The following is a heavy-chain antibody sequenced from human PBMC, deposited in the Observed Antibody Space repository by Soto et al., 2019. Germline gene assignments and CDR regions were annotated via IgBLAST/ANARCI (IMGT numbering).Heavy chain of an antibody. CDR3: ARSLFLASTGIEPFDF. CDR2: ISGGGNDA. D-gene: IGHD6-13*01. J-gene: IGHJ4*02. V-gene: IGHV3-23*01. Sequence: QPGGSLRLSCAASGFTFSSYAMSWVRQAPGKGLEWVSSISGGGNDAYYADSVKGRFTISRDNSRNTLYLQMNSLRADDTAVHYCARSLFLASTGIEPFDFWGQGTLVTVSS. CDR1: GFTFSSYA.